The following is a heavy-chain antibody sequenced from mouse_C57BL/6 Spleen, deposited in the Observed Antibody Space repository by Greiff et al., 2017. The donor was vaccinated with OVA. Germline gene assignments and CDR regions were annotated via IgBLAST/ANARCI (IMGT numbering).Heavy chain of an antibody. CDR3: ARRDYGLYWYFDV. Sequence: QVQLQQPGPELVKPGASVKLSCKASGYTFTSYDINWVKQRPGQGLEWIGWIYPRDGSTKYNEKFKGKATLTVDTSSSTAYMELHSLTSEDSAVYFCARRDYGLYWYFDVWGTGTTVTVSS. D-gene: IGHD1-1*02. CDR1: GYTFTSYD. J-gene: IGHJ1*03. V-gene: IGHV1-85*01. CDR2: IYPRDGST.